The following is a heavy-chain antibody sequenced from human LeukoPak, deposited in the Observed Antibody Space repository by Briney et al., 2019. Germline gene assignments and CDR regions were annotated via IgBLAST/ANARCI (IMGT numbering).Heavy chain of an antibody. Sequence: ASVTVSCKASGYTFTGYYMHWVRQATGQGLEWMGWINPNSGGTNYAQKFQGRVTMTRNTSINTAYMELSRLRSDDTAVYYCARGLRGSPAFDYWGQGTLVTVSS. V-gene: IGHV1-2*02. CDR1: GYTFTGYY. CDR3: ARGLRGSPAFDY. CDR2: INPNSGGT. J-gene: IGHJ4*02. D-gene: IGHD2-2*01.